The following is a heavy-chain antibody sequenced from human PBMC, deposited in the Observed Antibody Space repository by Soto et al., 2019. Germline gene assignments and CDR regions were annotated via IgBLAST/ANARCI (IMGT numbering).Heavy chain of an antibody. D-gene: IGHD2-21*01. CDR3: ARKGEEGWFDP. CDR2: IYYSGRT. V-gene: IGHV4-28*01. Sequence: SETLSLTCAVSGYPISSSTSWGWIRQPPGKGLEWIGHIYYSGRTYYNPSLKSQVTMSVDTSKNQFSLKLSSVTAVDTAVYYCARKGEEGWFDPWGQGTLVTVSS. CDR1: GYPISSSTS. J-gene: IGHJ5*02.